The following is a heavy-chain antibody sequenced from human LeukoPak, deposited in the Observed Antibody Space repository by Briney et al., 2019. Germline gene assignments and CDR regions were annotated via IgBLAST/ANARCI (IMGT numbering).Heavy chain of an antibody. J-gene: IGHJ3*02. V-gene: IGHV1-46*01. Sequence: ASVKVSCKASGYTFTSYYMHWVRQAPGQGLEWMGIINPSGGSTSYAQKFQGRVTMTRDTSTSTVYMELSSLRSEDTAVYYCARDLSFGYDILTGSSGDAFDIWGQGTMVTVSS. CDR2: INPSGGST. CDR3: ARDLSFGYDILTGSSGDAFDI. D-gene: IGHD3-9*01. CDR1: GYTFTSYY.